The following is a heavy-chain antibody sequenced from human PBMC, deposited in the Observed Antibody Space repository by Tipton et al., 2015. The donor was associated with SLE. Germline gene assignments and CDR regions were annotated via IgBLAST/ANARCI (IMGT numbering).Heavy chain of an antibody. J-gene: IGHJ6*04. V-gene: IGHV4-4*02. D-gene: IGHD2-2*01. CDR3: ARGCSSSTCEPFYFFGMDV. Sequence: TLSLTCAVSGGSIRSSNWWSWVRQPPGKGLEWIGEVFRGGSTNYSPSLESRVTITVDMSKNQFSLRLISVTAADTAVYYCARGCSSSTCEPFYFFGMDVWGKGTTVTVSS. CDR2: VFRGGST. CDR1: GGSIRSSNW.